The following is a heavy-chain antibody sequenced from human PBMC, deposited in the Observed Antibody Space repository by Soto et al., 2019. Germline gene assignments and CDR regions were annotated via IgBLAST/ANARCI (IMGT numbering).Heavy chain of an antibody. J-gene: IGHJ4*02. CDR2: ISSSGSTI. CDR1: GFTFSSYE. D-gene: IGHD3-9*01. CDR3: ARAPGNYDILTGYYKGYFDY. V-gene: IGHV3-48*03. Sequence: PGGSLRLSCAASGFTFSSYEMNWVRQAPGKGLEWVSYISSSGSTIYYADSVKGRFTISRDNAKNSLYLQMNSLRAEDTAVYYCARAPGNYDILTGYYKGYFDYWGQGTLVTVSS.